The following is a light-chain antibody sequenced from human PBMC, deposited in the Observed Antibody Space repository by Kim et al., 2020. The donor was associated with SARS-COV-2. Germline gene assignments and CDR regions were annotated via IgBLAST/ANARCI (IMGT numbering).Light chain of an antibody. CDR2: YNS. V-gene: IGLV3-21*04. Sequence: VATGGTARITCGGNIEFKSVHWYRRRPGQAPMMVIYYNSDRPSGIPERFSGSKSENTATLTISRVEAGDEADYYCQVWDISSDHWVFGGGTQLTVL. CDR1: IEFKS. CDR3: QVWDISSDHWV. J-gene: IGLJ3*02.